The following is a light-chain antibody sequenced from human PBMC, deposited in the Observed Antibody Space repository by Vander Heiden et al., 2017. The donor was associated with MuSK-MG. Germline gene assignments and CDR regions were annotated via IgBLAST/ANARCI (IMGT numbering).Light chain of an antibody. CDR1: QTILARSNNKNS. CDR3: QQDYSIPPT. V-gene: IGKV4-1*01. Sequence: DILLTQSPHSLAVSLGERATLNCTSRQTILARSNNKNSLAWFRQQPGQPPRLLIYWASTRGAGVPDRISGSGSGTVFTLTIDSLQGEDVAVYYCQQDYSIPPTFGRGTKMEIK. CDR2: WAS. J-gene: IGKJ2*01.